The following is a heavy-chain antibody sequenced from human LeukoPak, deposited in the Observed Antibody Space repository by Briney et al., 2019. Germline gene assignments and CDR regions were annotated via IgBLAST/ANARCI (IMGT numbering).Heavy chain of an antibody. Sequence: SETLSLTCDVYGGSFSGYYWSWIRQPPEKGLEWIGEINHSGSTNYNPSLKSRVTISVDTSKNQFSLKLSSVTAADTAVYYCARSDGYGLVGIWGQGTMVTVSS. CDR1: GGSFSGYY. D-gene: IGHD3-10*01. CDR2: INHSGST. J-gene: IGHJ3*02. V-gene: IGHV4-34*01. CDR3: ARSDGYGLVGI.